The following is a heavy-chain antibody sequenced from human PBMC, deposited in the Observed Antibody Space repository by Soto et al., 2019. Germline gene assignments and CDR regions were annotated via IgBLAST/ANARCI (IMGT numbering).Heavy chain of an antibody. CDR2: ISSSSSYI. J-gene: IGHJ4*02. D-gene: IGHD3-22*01. V-gene: IGHV3-21*04. CDR1: GFTFSSYS. CDR3: AKALYYDSSGYYPDPFAY. Sequence: GGSLRLSCAASGFTFSSYSMNWVRQAPGKGLEWVSSISSSSSYIYYADSVKGRFTISRDNAKNSLYLQMNSLRAEDTAVYYCAKALYYDSSGYYPDPFAYRGRGTLVPVSA.